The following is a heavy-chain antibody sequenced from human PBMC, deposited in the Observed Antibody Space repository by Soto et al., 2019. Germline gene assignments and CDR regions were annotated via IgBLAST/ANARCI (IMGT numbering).Heavy chain of an antibody. J-gene: IGHJ1*01. Sequence: QVQLVQSGAEVKKPGSSVKVSCKASGGTFSSYAISWVRQAPGQGIEWMGGIIPIFGTANYAQKFQGRVTITADESTSTAYMELSSLGSEDTAVYYCPRCPEYSSSSQYFQHWGQGTLVTGSA. V-gene: IGHV1-69*01. CDR3: PRCPEYSSSSQYFQH. D-gene: IGHD6-6*01. CDR1: GGTFSSYA. CDR2: IIPIFGTA.